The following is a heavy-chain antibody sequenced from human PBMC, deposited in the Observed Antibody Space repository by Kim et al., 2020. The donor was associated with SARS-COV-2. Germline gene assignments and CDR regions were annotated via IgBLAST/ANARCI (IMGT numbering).Heavy chain of an antibody. Sequence: GGSLRLSCAASGFTFSSYEMNWVRQAPGKGLEWVSYISSSGSTIYYADSVKGRFTISRDNAKNSLYLQMNSLRAEDTAVYYCARESASYYDFWGAYGMDVWGQGTTVTVSS. J-gene: IGHJ6*02. CDR1: GFTFSSYE. CDR2: ISSSGSTI. D-gene: IGHD3-3*01. V-gene: IGHV3-48*03. CDR3: ARESASYYDFWGAYGMDV.